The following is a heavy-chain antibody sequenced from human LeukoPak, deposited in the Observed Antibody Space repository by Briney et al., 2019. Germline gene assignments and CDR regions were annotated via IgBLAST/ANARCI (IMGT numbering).Heavy chain of an antibody. CDR3: ARELEPRLNWFDP. CDR1: GGSISSYY. CDR2: IHYSGST. D-gene: IGHD1-1*01. V-gene: IGHV4-59*01. Sequence: SETLSLTCTVSGGSISSYYWSWIRQPPGKGLEWIGYIHYSGSTNYNPSLKSRVTISVDTSKNQFSLKLSSVTAADTAVYYCARELEPRLNWFDPWGQGTLVTVSS. J-gene: IGHJ5*02.